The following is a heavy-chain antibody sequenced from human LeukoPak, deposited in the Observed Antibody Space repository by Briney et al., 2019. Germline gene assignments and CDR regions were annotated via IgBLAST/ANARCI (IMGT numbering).Heavy chain of an antibody. CDR1: GYTFTGYY. J-gene: IGHJ4*02. V-gene: IGHV1-2*02. CDR2: INPTRGGT. Sequence: ASVKVSCTASGYTFTGYYMHWLRQAPGQGPEWMGWINPTRGGTNTAQKFQGRVTMTRDTSISTAYMELSRLRSDDTAVYYCATTAGYSYGYDYFDYWGQGTLVTVSS. D-gene: IGHD5-18*01. CDR3: ATTAGYSYGYDYFDY.